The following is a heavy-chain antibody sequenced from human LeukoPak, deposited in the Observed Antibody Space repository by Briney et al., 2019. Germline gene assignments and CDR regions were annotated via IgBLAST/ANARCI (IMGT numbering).Heavy chain of an antibody. CDR3: ARDMGWTYPFDY. Sequence: SQTLSLTCAISGDSVSSNSAAWNWIRRSPSRGLEWLGRTFYRSKWYNDYAVSFKSRVTINPDTSKNQFSLQLDSVTPEDTAVYYCARDMGWTYPFDYWGQGTLVTVSS. CDR2: TFYRSKWYN. V-gene: IGHV6-1*01. CDR1: GDSVSSNSAA. D-gene: IGHD3/OR15-3a*01. J-gene: IGHJ4*02.